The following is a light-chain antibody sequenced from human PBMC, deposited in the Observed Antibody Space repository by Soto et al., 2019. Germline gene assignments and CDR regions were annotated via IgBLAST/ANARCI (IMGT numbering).Light chain of an antibody. CDR1: SSNIGAGYD. V-gene: IGLV1-40*01. CDR3: QSYDSSLSGNYV. Sequence: CVLPRPPSVSGAPGQGVPISCTGSSSNIGAGYDVHWYQQLPGTAPKLLIYGNSNRPSGVPDRFSGSKSGTSASLAITGLQAEDEADYYCQSYDSSLSGNYVFGTGTKVTVL. CDR2: GNS. J-gene: IGLJ1*01.